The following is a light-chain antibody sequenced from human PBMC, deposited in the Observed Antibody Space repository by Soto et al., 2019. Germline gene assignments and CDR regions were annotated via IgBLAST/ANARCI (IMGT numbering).Light chain of an antibody. Sequence: QSALTQPPSVSGAPGQRVTISCTGSSSNIGAGYDVHWYQQLPGTAPKLLIYGNNNRPSGVPGRISGSKSGTSASLAITGLQAEDEADYYCQSYDSSLSGYVFGTGTKVTVL. CDR2: GNN. V-gene: IGLV1-40*01. J-gene: IGLJ1*01. CDR1: SSNIGAGYD. CDR3: QSYDSSLSGYV.